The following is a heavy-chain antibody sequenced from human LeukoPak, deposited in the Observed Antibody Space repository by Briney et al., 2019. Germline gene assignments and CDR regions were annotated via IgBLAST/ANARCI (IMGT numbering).Heavy chain of an antibody. D-gene: IGHD5-18*01. Sequence: PSETLSLTCTVSGGSVSSGSYYWSWIRQPPGKGLEWIGYIYYSGSTNYNPSLKSRVTISVDTSKNQFSLKLSSVTAADTAVYYCAREPSYVGYSMEYFQHWGQGTLVTVSS. CDR1: GGSVSSGSYY. CDR3: AREPSYVGYSMEYFQH. CDR2: IYYSGST. V-gene: IGHV4-61*01. J-gene: IGHJ1*01.